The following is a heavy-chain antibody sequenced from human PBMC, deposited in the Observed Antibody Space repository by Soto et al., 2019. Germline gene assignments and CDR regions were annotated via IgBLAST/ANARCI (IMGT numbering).Heavy chain of an antibody. CDR3: ARSNSRTTRAFDI. CDR1: GFSLITTGMC. J-gene: IGHJ3*02. V-gene: IGHV2-70*01. D-gene: IGHD1-7*01. CDR2: IDWNDVK. Sequence: SGPTLVNPTQTLTLTCTFSGFSLITTGMCVSWIRQLPGKALEWLALIDWNDVKYYNTSLQTRLTISKDTSTNQVVLTMTNMDPVDTATYYCARSNSRTTRAFDIWGQGTMVTVSS.